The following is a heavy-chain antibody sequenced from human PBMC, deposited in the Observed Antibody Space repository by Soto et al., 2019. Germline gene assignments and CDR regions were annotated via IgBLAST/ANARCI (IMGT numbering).Heavy chain of an antibody. V-gene: IGHV3-30-3*01. CDR1: GFTFSSYA. Sequence: PGGSLRLSCAASGFTFSSYAMHWVRQAPGKGLEWVAVISYDGSNKYYADTVKGRFTISRDNSKNTLYLQMNSLRAEDTAVYYCARDLIPQQLGLEPLYYYGMDVWGQGTTVTVSS. CDR2: ISYDGSNK. J-gene: IGHJ6*02. D-gene: IGHD6-13*01. CDR3: ARDLIPQQLGLEPLYYYGMDV.